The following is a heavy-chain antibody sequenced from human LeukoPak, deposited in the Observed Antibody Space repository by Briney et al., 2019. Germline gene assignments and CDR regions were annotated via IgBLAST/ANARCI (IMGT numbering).Heavy chain of an antibody. CDR3: ARGRYYLDS. J-gene: IGHJ4*02. CDR2: ISYDGSNK. Sequence: GGSLRLSCAASGFTFSSYAMHWVRQAPGKGLEWAAVISYDGSNKYYADSVKGRFTISRDNAKNTLYLQMSSLRAEDTAVYFCARGRYYLDSWGQGTLVTVSS. CDR1: GFTFSSYA. V-gene: IGHV3-30-3*01.